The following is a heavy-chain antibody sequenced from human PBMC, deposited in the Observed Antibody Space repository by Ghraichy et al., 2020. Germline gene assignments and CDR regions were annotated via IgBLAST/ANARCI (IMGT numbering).Heavy chain of an antibody. J-gene: IGHJ5*02. D-gene: IGHD1-26*01. CDR1: GCSISSGNYY. V-gene: IGHV4-30-4*02. Sequence: SETLSLTCTVSGCSISSGNYYWSWIRQPPGKGLEWIGYIYYSGTTYYNPSLKSRITISIDTSKNQFSLKLTSVTAADTAMYYCARGGASSKWFDLWGQGTLVTVSS. CDR2: IYYSGTT. CDR3: ARGGASSKWFDL.